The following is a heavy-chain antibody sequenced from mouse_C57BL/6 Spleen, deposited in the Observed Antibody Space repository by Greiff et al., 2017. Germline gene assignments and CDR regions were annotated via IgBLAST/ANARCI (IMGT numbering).Heavy chain of an antibody. Sequence: EVKLMESEGGLVQPGSSMKLSCTASGFTFSDYYMAWVRQVPEKGLEWVANINYDGSSTYYLDSLKSRFIISRDNAKNILYLQMSSLKSEDTATYYCAREERSSYVTYWGQGTLVTVSA. V-gene: IGHV5-16*01. D-gene: IGHD1-1*01. CDR1: GFTFSDYY. CDR2: INYDGSST. CDR3: AREERSSYVTY. J-gene: IGHJ3*01.